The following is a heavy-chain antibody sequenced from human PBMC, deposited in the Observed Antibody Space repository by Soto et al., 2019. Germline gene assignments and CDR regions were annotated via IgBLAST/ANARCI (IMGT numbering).Heavy chain of an antibody. Sequence: GGSLRLSCAASGFTFSSYAMHWVRQAPGKGLEWVAVISYDGSNKYYADSVKGRFTISRDNSKNTLYLQMNSLRAEDTAVYYCARLGIVATNTLDYWGQGTLVTVSS. J-gene: IGHJ4*02. CDR3: ARLGIVATNTLDY. D-gene: IGHD5-12*01. CDR2: ISYDGSNK. V-gene: IGHV3-30-3*01. CDR1: GFTFSSYA.